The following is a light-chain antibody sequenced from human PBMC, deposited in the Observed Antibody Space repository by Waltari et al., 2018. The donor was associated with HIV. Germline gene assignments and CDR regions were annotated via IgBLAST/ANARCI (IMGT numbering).Light chain of an antibody. CDR2: RND. J-gene: IGLJ2*01. Sequence: SVLTQPPSASGTPGQRVTISCSGGTSNIGSNDVFCYQPLPGTAPKLLIHRNDRRPSGVPDRFSGSTSGNSASLAISGLRSEDEADYYCVAWDDGLRGVVFGGGTRVAVL. CDR1: TSNIGSND. CDR3: VAWDDGLRGVV. V-gene: IGLV1-47*01.